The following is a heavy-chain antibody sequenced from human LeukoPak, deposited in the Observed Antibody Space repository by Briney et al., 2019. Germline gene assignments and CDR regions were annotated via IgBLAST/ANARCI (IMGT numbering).Heavy chain of an antibody. Sequence: GGPLRLSCAASGFIFNSYGMHWVRQAPGKGLEWVAFIRYDGSNKYYADSVKGRFTISRDNSKNTLYLQMNSLRVEDTAVYYCATLPYYYDSSGSYYFDYWGQGTLVTVSS. CDR3: ATLPYYYDSSGSYYFDY. V-gene: IGHV3-30*02. J-gene: IGHJ4*02. CDR2: IRYDGSNK. D-gene: IGHD3-22*01. CDR1: GFIFNSYG.